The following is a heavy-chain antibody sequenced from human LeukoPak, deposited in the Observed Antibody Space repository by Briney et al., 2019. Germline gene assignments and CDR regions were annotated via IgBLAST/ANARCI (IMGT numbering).Heavy chain of an antibody. CDR1: GGSISSYY. Sequence: SETLSLTCTVSGGSISSYYWSWIRQPPGKGLEWIGYIYYSGSTNYNPSLKSRVTISVDTSKNQFSLKLSSVTAADTAAYYCARRSRDGYIQYYFDYWGQGTLVTVSS. D-gene: IGHD5-24*01. J-gene: IGHJ4*02. CDR3: ARRSRDGYIQYYFDY. V-gene: IGHV4-59*08. CDR2: IYYSGST.